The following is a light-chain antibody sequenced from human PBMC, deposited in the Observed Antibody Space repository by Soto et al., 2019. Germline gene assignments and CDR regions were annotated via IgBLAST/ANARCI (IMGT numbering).Light chain of an antibody. Sequence: QSALTQPASVSGSAGQSITISCTGTSNDVGGYNYVSWYQQHPGKAPKVMIYEVTYRPSGVSNRFSGSKSGNTASLTISGLQAEDEGDYYCSSFASRGTDVFGTGTKLTVL. CDR1: SNDVGGYNY. J-gene: IGLJ1*01. V-gene: IGLV2-14*01. CDR3: SSFASRGTDV. CDR2: EVT.